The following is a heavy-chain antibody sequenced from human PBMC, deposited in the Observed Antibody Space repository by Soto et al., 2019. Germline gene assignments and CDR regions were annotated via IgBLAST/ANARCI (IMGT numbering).Heavy chain of an antibody. Sequence: QVQLVESGGGVVLPGRSLRLSCAASGFTFSSYALHWVRQATGKGLEWVTRISYDGSNKYYADSVKGRFTISRDNSKNTLYLQMTNVRAEDTAVYYCAKTYSSGWDFDSWGQGALVPVSS. J-gene: IGHJ4*02. CDR1: GFTFSSYA. D-gene: IGHD6-19*01. V-gene: IGHV3-30-3*02. CDR3: AKTYSSGWDFDS. CDR2: ISYDGSNK.